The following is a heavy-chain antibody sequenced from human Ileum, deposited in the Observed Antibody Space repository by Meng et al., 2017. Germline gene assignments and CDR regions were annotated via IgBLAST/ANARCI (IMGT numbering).Heavy chain of an antibody. V-gene: IGHV3-74*01. Sequence: GGSLRPSCAASGFTINNYWMHWVRQAPGKGLVWVSRIKPNGIRTDYPDSVKGRFTISRDNAKNTLYLQMNSLTDEDTAVYFCARAVAGTGSSDYWGQGTRVTVSS. J-gene: IGHJ4*02. D-gene: IGHD6-19*01. CDR2: IKPNGIRT. CDR1: GFTINNYW. CDR3: ARAVAGTGSSDY.